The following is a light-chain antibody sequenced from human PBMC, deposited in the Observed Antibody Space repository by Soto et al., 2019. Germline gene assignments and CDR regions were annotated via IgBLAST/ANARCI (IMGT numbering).Light chain of an antibody. V-gene: IGLV2-8*01. Sequence: QSVLTQPRSASGSPGQTVTISCTGTSGDVGGYNYVSWYQQHPGKAPKLMIYEVSKRPSGVPDRFSGSKSGNTASLTVSGLQAEDEADYYRSSYAGSKEVFGTGTKVTVL. J-gene: IGLJ1*01. CDR2: EVS. CDR3: SSYAGSKEV. CDR1: SGDVGGYNY.